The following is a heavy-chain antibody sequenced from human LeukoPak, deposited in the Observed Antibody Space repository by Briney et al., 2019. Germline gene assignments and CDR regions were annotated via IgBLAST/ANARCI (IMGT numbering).Heavy chain of an antibody. CDR2: IYYSGST. D-gene: IGHD6-19*01. CDR1: GGPVSGYY. J-gene: IGHJ4*02. Sequence: PSETLSLTCGVSGGPVSGYYWSWLRQSPGKGLEWIGYIYYSGSTNYNPSLKSRVTISVDTSKNQFSLKLSSVTAADTAVYYCARDNSSGWYGDWDYWGQGTLVTVSS. CDR3: ARDNSSGWYGDWDY. V-gene: IGHV4-59*02.